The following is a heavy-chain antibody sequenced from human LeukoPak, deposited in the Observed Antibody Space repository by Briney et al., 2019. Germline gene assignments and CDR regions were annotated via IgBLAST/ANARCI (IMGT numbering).Heavy chain of an antibody. CDR1: GFTFSDYG. D-gene: IGHD6-19*01. CDR2: ISYDGSNK. J-gene: IGHJ6*02. Sequence: SGGSLRLSCAASGFTFSDYGMHWVRLAPGKGLEWVAVISYDGSNKYYADSVRGRFTISRDNSKNTLYLQMNSLRADDTAVYYCAKNLAVSGYYYYGMDVWGQGTTVTVSS. CDR3: AKNLAVSGYYYYGMDV. V-gene: IGHV3-30*18.